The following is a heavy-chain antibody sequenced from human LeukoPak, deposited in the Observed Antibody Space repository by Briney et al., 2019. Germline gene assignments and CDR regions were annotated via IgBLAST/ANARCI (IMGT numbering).Heavy chain of an antibody. D-gene: IGHD4-11*01. J-gene: IGHJ4*02. CDR2: IYYTGGT. Sequence: PSETLSLTCSVSGGSITSTSYYWGWIRQPPEKGLEWIGSIYYTGGTYYSPSLKSRVTISVDTSKNQFSLKLSSVTAADTAVYYCARHGGTRITLVEVYYFDYWGQGTLVTVSS. V-gene: IGHV4-39*01. CDR3: ARHGGTRITLVEVYYFDY. CDR1: GGSITSTSYY.